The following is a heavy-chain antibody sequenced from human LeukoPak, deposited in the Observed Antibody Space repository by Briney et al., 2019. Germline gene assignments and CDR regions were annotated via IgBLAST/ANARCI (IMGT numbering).Heavy chain of an antibody. V-gene: IGHV3-48*02. CDR2: ITSGSSSI. CDR1: GFTFSSYS. J-gene: IGHJ6*02. CDR3: ARALRGVGASYYYGLDV. Sequence: GGSLRLSCAASGFTFSSYSMNRVRQAPGKGLEWVSYITSGSSSIYYADAVKGRFTISRDNAKNSLYLQMNSLRDEDTALYYCARALRGVGASYYYGLDVWGQGTTVTVSS. D-gene: IGHD1-26*01.